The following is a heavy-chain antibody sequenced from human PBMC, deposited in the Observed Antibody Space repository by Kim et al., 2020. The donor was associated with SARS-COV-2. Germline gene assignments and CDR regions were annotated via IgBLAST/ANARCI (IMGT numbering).Heavy chain of an antibody. D-gene: IGHD6-19*01. CDR1: GGSFSGYY. CDR2: INHSGST. CDR3: ARSPRLKRYSSGRGDY. Sequence: SETLSLTCAVYGGSFSGYYWSWIRQPPGKGLEWIGEINHSGSTNYNPSLKSRVTISVDTSKNQFSLKLSSVTAADTAVYYCARSPRLKRYSSGRGDYWGQGTLVTVSS. J-gene: IGHJ4*02. V-gene: IGHV4-34*01.